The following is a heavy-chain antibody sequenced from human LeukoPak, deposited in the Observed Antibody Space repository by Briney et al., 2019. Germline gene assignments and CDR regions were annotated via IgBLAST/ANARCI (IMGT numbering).Heavy chain of an antibody. D-gene: IGHD6-19*01. V-gene: IGHV3-48*03. Sequence: GGSLRLSCAASGFTFSSYEMNWVRQAPGKGLEWVSYISSSGSTIYYADSVKGRFTISRDNAKNSLYLQMNSLRAEDTAVYYRARGQWLVRGVYFDYWGQGTLVTVSS. J-gene: IGHJ4*02. CDR2: ISSSGSTI. CDR1: GFTFSSYE. CDR3: ARGQWLVRGVYFDY.